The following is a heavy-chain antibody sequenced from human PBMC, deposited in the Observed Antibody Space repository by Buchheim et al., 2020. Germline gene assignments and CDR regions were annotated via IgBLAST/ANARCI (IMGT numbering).Heavy chain of an antibody. CDR1: GFTFSDHY. CDR3: ARDLDSSAAFFDY. Sequence: EVQLAESGGGLVQPGGSLRLSCVASGFTFSDHYMDWVRQAPGKGLEWVGRIRDKSHSYSTEYAPSVKGRFTISRDDSKNPLYLQMNSLKTEDTAVYYCARDLDSSAAFFDYWGQGTL. V-gene: IGHV3-72*01. J-gene: IGHJ4*02. D-gene: IGHD3-22*01. CDR2: IRDKSHSYST.